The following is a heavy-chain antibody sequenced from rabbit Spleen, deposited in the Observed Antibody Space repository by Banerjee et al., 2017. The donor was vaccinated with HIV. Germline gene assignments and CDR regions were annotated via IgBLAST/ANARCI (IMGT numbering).Heavy chain of an antibody. V-gene: IGHV1S45*01. J-gene: IGHJ3*01. D-gene: IGHD1-1*01. CDR1: GFSFTDKDV. Sequence: QEQLEEFGGGLVQPEGSLTLTCKASGFSFTDKDVMCWVRQAPGKGLEWIGCINTITGKAVYATWAKGSFTIFRASSTTVFLQMTNLPDADTAPYFCARDLPDIIGWNFGFWDQGTLVTVS. CDR2: INTITGKA. CDR3: ARDLPDIIGWNFGF.